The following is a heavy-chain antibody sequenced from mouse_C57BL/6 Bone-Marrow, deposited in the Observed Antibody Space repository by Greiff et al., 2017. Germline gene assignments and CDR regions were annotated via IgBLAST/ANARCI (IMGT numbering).Heavy chain of an antibody. Sequence: QVQLQQSGAELVRPGTSVKVSCKASGYAFTNYLIEGVKQRPGQGLEWIGVINPGSGGTNYNEKFKGKATLTADKSSSTAYMQLSSLTSEDSAVYFCARAKSWDSWFAYWGQGTRVTVSA. J-gene: IGHJ3*01. V-gene: IGHV1-54*01. D-gene: IGHD4-1*01. CDR2: INPGSGGT. CDR1: GYAFTNYL. CDR3: ARAKSWDSWFAY.